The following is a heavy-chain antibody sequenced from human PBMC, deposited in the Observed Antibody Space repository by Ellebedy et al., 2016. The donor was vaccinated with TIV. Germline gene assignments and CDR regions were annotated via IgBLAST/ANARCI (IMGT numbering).Heavy chain of an antibody. CDR1: GFTFSNYG. Sequence: GESLKISXAASGFTFSNYGMHWVRQAPGKGLEWVAVIWYDGSYKYYADSVKGRFTISRDNSKNTLYLQMNSLRAEDTAVYYCAKHIRGLSCSGGSCYGDAFDIWGQGTMVTVSS. CDR3: AKHIRGLSCSGGSCYGDAFDI. J-gene: IGHJ3*02. CDR2: IWYDGSYK. D-gene: IGHD2-15*01. V-gene: IGHV3-33*06.